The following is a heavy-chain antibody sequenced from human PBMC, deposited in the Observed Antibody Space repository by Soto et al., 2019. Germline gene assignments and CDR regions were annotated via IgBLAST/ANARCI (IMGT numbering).Heavy chain of an antibody. Sequence: PGGSLRLFCAASGFTLGKYTMGWVRQAPGKGLEWVAESYSTGGTEYADSVKGRFTISRDNSKNTLFLQMNSLGVEDTALYYCARDREPDGIWTFDSWGQGTLVTVSS. V-gene: IGHV3-23*01. D-gene: IGHD3-9*01. CDR1: GFTLGKYT. CDR3: ARDREPDGIWTFDS. J-gene: IGHJ4*02. CDR2: SYSTGGT.